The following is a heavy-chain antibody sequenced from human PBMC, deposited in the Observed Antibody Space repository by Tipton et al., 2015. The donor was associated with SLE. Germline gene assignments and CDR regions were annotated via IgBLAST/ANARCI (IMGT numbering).Heavy chain of an antibody. V-gene: IGHV4-34*01. D-gene: IGHD2-15*01. Sequence: TLSLTCAVYGGSFSGYYWNWIRQTPGKGLEWIGYIYYSGSTYYNPSLKSRVTISVDTSKNQFSLKLSSVTAADTAVYYCARGLGVVVAVAFDIWGQGTTVTVSS. CDR2: IYYSGST. J-gene: IGHJ3*02. CDR3: ARGLGVVVAVAFDI. CDR1: GGSFSGYY.